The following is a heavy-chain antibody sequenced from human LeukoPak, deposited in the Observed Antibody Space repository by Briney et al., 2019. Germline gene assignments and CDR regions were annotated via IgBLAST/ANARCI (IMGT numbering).Heavy chain of an antibody. J-gene: IGHJ4*02. D-gene: IGHD3-3*01. Sequence: GSSVKVSCKASGGTFSSYAISWVRQAPGQGLEWMGGIIPIFGTANYAQKFQGRVTITADESTSTAYMELSSLRSEDTAVYYCAGGNQTGHVLRFLEWLLDLDYWGQGTLVTVSS. CDR1: GGTFSSYA. V-gene: IGHV1-69*01. CDR2: IIPIFGTA. CDR3: AGGNQTGHVLRFLEWLLDLDY.